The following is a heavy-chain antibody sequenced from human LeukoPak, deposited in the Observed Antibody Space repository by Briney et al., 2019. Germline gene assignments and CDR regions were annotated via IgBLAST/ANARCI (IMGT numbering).Heavy chain of an antibody. CDR2: IYYSGST. J-gene: IGHJ4*02. D-gene: IGHD3-22*01. CDR3: ARRGYYYELADY. V-gene: IGHV4-39*01. CDR1: GGSISSSSYY. Sequence: SETLSLTCTVSGGSISSSSYYWGWIRQPPGKGLEWIGSIYYSGSTYYNPSLKSRVTISVDTSKNQFSLKLSSVTAADTAVYYCARRGYYYELADYWGQGTLVTVSS.